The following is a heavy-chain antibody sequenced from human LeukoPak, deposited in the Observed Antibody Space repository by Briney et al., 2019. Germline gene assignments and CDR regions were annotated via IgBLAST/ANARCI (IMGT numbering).Heavy chain of an antibody. CDR1: GLTVSINY. J-gene: IGHJ4*02. CDR3: ARDGYTSNWPYYFDY. CDR2: IYSDGTT. V-gene: IGHV3-53*01. D-gene: IGHD6-13*01. Sequence: PGGSLRLSCAASGLTVSINYMSWVRQAPGKGLEWVSLIYSDGTTYYAGSVKGRFTISRDNSKNTLYLQMNSLSAEDTAIYFCARDGYTSNWPYYFDYWGQGTLVTVSS.